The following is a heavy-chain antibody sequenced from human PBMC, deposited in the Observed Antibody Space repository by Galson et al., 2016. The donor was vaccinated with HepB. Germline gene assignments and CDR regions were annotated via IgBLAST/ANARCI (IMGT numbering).Heavy chain of an antibody. CDR1: GYSFTNYW. CDR3: AIIDREPDVGGNSDD. V-gene: IGHV5-10-1*01. CDR2: IDLSDSYT. Sequence: QSGAEVKKPGESLRISCKGSGYSFTNYWITWVRQMPGKGLEWMGRIDLSDSYTNYSPPFHGHVTISADKSISTAYLQWSSLKASDTAMYYCAIIDREPDVGGNSDDWGQGTLVIVS. J-gene: IGHJ4*02. D-gene: IGHD4-23*01.